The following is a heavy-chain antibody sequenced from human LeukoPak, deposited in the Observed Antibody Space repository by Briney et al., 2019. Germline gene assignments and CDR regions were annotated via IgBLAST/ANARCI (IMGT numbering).Heavy chain of an antibody. D-gene: IGHD5-12*01. CDR1: GFTFSSFW. J-gene: IGHJ4*02. CDR3: ARERDGVATTGAFFDY. V-gene: IGHV3-7*01. Sequence: GGSLRLSCAASGFTFSSFWMTWVRQAPGKGLEWVANIKQDGRETYYVDSVKGRFIISRDNAKNSLFLQMSSLTAEDTGVYYCARERDGVATTGAFFDYWGLGTLVTVSS. CDR2: IKQDGRET.